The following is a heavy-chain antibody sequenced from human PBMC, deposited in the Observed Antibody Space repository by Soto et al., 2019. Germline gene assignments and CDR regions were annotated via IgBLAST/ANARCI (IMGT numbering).Heavy chain of an antibody. CDR1: GYTFTGYY. Sequence: ASVKVSCKASGYTFTGYYMHWVRQAPGQGLEWMGWINPNSGGTNYAQKFQGWVTMTRDTSISTAYMELSRLRSDDTAVYYCARRILQSGSYPRGDDAFDIWGQGTMVTVSS. J-gene: IGHJ3*02. V-gene: IGHV1-2*04. D-gene: IGHD1-26*01. CDR3: ARRILQSGSYPRGDDAFDI. CDR2: INPNSGGT.